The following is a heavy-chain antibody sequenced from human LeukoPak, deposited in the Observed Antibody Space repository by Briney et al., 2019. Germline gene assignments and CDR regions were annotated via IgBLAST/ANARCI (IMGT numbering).Heavy chain of an antibody. D-gene: IGHD6-13*01. CDR3: ARADYSSTWSHDYYYMDV. V-gene: IGHV4-39*07. CDR1: GGSIIISNYY. J-gene: IGHJ6*03. Sequence: SETLSLTCTVSGGSIIISNYYWGWIRQPPGKGLEWIGSVYYSGSTYYNPSLKSRVTISVDTSKNQFSLKLSSATAADTAVYYCARADYSSTWSHDYYYMDVWGKGTTVTVSS. CDR2: VYYSGST.